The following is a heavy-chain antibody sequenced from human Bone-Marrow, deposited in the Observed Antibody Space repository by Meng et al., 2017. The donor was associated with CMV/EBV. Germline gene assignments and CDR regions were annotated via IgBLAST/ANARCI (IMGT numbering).Heavy chain of an antibody. J-gene: IGHJ4*02. Sequence: ASVKVSCKASGYTFTSYGISWVRQAPGQGLEWMGCISVYNGNTNYAQKFQGRVTMTRDTSISTAYMELSRLRSDDTAVYYCARDPGNYGIVWGQGTLVTVSS. CDR1: GYTFTSYG. CDR3: ARDPGNYGIV. D-gene: IGHD1-7*01. CDR2: ISVYNGNT. V-gene: IGHV1-18*01.